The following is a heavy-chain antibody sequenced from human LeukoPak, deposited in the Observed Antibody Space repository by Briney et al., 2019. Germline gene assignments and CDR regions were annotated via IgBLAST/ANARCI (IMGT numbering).Heavy chain of an antibody. J-gene: IGHJ6*02. D-gene: IGHD1-26*01. CDR3: ARQREVGAIFYYGMDV. V-gene: IGHV4-59*08. CDR1: GGSISSYY. CDR2: LYYSGST. Sequence: PSETLSLTCTVSGGSISSYYWRWIRQPPGKGLEWIGYLYYSGSTNYNPSLKSRVTISVDTSKNQFSLELSSVTAADTAVYYCARQREVGAIFYYGMDVWGQGTTVTVSS.